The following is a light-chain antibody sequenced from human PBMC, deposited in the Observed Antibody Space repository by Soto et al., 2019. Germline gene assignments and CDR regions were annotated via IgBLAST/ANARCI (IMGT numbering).Light chain of an antibody. CDR2: DGS. Sequence: QSALTQPASVSGSAGQSITISCTGTTSDAGSYNLVSWYQQHPGQAPKLMIYDGSERPSGVSNRFSGSKSGNTASLTISGLLAEDEADYYCCSYGVGTTTWVFGGGTKLTVL. J-gene: IGLJ3*02. V-gene: IGLV2-23*01. CDR1: TSDAGSYNL. CDR3: CSYGVGTTTWV.